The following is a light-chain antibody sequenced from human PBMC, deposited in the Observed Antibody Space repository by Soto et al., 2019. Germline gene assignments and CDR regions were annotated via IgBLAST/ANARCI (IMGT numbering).Light chain of an antibody. CDR3: QQYNSYS. CDR2: DAS. CDR1: QSVSSSY. J-gene: IGKJ1*01. Sequence: EIVLTQSPATLSLSPGERATPSCRASQSVSSSYLAWYQQKPGQAPRLLIYDASNRATGIPARFSGSGSGTEFTLTISSLQPDDFATYYCQQYNSYSFGQGTKVDI. V-gene: IGKV3D-7*01.